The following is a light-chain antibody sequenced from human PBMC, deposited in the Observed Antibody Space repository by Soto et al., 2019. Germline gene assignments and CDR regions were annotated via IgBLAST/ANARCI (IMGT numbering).Light chain of an antibody. CDR3: QKYNSAPWT. CDR1: QDISNS. V-gene: IGKV1-27*01. J-gene: IGKJ1*01. Sequence: DIQMTQSPSSLSASVGDTVTITCRASQDISNSLAWYQQKPGKVPSLLIYAASTLQSGVPSRFSGSGSGTDFTLTISTLQPEDVATYYCQKYNSAPWTFGQGTKVEIK. CDR2: AAS.